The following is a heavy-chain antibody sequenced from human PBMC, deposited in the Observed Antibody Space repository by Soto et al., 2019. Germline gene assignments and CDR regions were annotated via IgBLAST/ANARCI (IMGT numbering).Heavy chain of an antibody. V-gene: IGHV3-23*01. J-gene: IGHJ3*02. CDR1: GFTFSSYA. CDR2: ISGSGGST. Sequence: GGSLRLSCAASGFTFSSYAMSWVRQAPGKGLEWVSAISGSGGSTYYADSVKGRFTISRDNSKNTRYLQMNSLRAEDTAVYYCAKDRWDIVVVPAAMFSAFDIWGQGTMVTVSS. CDR3: AKDRWDIVVVPAAMFSAFDI. D-gene: IGHD2-2*01.